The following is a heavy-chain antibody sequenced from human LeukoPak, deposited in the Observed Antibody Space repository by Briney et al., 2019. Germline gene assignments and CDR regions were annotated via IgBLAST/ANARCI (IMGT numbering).Heavy chain of an antibody. CDR3: ARVSHDYGDFPFDY. Sequence: PSETLSLTCTVSGGSISSYYWSWIRQPAGKGLEWIGRIYTSGSTNYNPSLKSRVTMSVDTSKNQFSLKLSSVTAAATAVYYCARVSHDYGDFPFDYWGQGTLVTVSS. J-gene: IGHJ4*02. D-gene: IGHD4-17*01. CDR2: IYTSGST. V-gene: IGHV4-4*07. CDR1: GGSISSYY.